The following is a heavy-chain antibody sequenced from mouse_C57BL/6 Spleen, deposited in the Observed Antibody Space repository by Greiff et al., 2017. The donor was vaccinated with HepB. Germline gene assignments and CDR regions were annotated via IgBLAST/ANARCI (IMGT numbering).Heavy chain of an antibody. D-gene: IGHD1-1*01. Sequence: VQLQQPGAELVKPGASVKLSCKASGYTFTSYWMHWVKQRPGQGLEWIGMIHPNSGSTNYNEKFKSKATLTVDKSSSTAYMQLSSLTSEDSAVYYCARDYYGSEGFAYWGQGTLVTVSA. V-gene: IGHV1-64*01. J-gene: IGHJ3*01. CDR1: GYTFTSYW. CDR3: ARDYYGSEGFAY. CDR2: IHPNSGST.